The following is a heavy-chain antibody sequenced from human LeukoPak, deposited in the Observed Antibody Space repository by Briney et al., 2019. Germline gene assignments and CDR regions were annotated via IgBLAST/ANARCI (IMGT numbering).Heavy chain of an antibody. D-gene: IGHD1-26*01. V-gene: IGHV3-21*01. Sequence: RGSLRLSCAASGFTFSSYSMNWVRQAPGKGLEWVSSISSSSSYIYYADSVKGRFTISRDNAKNSLYLQMNSLRAEDTAVYYCARLSGSYFGLDYWGQGTLVTVSS. CDR2: ISSSSSYI. CDR1: GFTFSSYS. J-gene: IGHJ4*02. CDR3: ARLSGSYFGLDY.